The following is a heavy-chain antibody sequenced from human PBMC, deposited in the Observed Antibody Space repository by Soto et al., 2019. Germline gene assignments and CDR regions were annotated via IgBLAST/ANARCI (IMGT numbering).Heavy chain of an antibody. J-gene: IGHJ4*02. V-gene: IGHV4-59*01. D-gene: IGHD6-19*01. Sequence: SETLSLTCTVSGGSFSNYYCSWSRQSPGKGLEWIGYIYYSGSTNYNPSLKSRVTISLDTSKNQLSLKLSPVTAADTAVYYCARGAAVAGRFDYWGQGALVTVSS. CDR2: IYYSGST. CDR3: ARGAAVAGRFDY. CDR1: GGSFSNYY.